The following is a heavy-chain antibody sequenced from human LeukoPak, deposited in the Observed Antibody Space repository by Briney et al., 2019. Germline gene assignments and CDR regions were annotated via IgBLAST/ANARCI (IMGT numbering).Heavy chain of an antibody. CDR1: GFTFSTYG. V-gene: IGHV3-30*18. Sequence: GGSLRLSCAASGFTFSTYGMHWVRQAPGKGLEWVAVTSFDGSNQYYADSVKGRFTISRDNFKITMFLQMNSLRAEDTAVYYCAKGIRDFSWLPSFDWWGQGILVTVSS. J-gene: IGHJ4*02. CDR2: TSFDGSNQ. CDR3: AKGIRDFSWLPSFDW. D-gene: IGHD3-9*01.